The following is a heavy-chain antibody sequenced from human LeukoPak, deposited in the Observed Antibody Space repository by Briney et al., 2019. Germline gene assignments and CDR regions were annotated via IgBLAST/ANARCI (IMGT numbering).Heavy chain of an antibody. V-gene: IGHV4-59*01. Sequence: KSSETLSLTCTVSGASITSYYWSWIRQPPGKGLEWIGYIYNSGSTNYNPSLKSRVTISVDTSKNQFSLKLSSVTAADTAVYYCARTIHYYDSSGYYNYYYYYYMDVWGKGTTVTVSS. CDR1: GASITSYY. CDR3: ARTIHYYDSSGYYNYYYYYYMDV. J-gene: IGHJ6*03. CDR2: IYNSGST. D-gene: IGHD3-22*01.